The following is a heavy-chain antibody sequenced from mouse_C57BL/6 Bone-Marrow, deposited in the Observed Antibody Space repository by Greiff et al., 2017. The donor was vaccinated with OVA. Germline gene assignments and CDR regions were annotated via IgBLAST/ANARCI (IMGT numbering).Heavy chain of an antibody. CDR3: ARERWLLPEMED. J-gene: IGHJ4*01. V-gene: IGHV1-61*01. Sequence: QVQLQQPGAELVRPGSSVKLSCKASGYTFTSYWMDWVKQRPGQGLEWIGNIYPSDSETHYNQKFKDKATLTVDKSSSTAYMQLSSLTSEDSAVYDSARERWLLPEMEDWGQGTSVTVSS. D-gene: IGHD2-3*01. CDR1: GYTFTSYW. CDR2: IYPSDSET.